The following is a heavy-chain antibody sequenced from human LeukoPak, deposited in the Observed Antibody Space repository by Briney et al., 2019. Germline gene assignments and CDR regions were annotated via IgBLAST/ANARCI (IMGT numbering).Heavy chain of an antibody. Sequence: GASLRLSCAASGFTFSNYAMSWVRQAPGKGLEWVSAVSGRDTSTYYTDSVKGRFTISRDNSKNTLYLQMNSLSAEDTAIYYCAKWGDYDVLTGYYASDFWGQGTLVTVSS. CDR3: AKWGDYDVLTGYYASDF. CDR1: GFTFSNYA. CDR2: VSGRDTST. J-gene: IGHJ4*02. D-gene: IGHD3-9*01. V-gene: IGHV3-23*01.